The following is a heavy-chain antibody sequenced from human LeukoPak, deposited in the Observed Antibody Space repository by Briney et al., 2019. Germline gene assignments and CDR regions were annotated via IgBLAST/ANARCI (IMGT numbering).Heavy chain of an antibody. CDR2: ISSSSSTI. Sequence: LSLTCTVSGGSFSSGDYSWNWIRQAPGKGLEWVSYISSSSSTIYYADSMKGRFTIFRDNAKNSLYLQMNSLRAEDTAVYYCARDESSGYYSSYYYYYMDVWGKGTTVTVSS. V-gene: IGHV3-11*04. D-gene: IGHD3-3*01. CDR3: ARDESSGYYSSYYYYYMDV. J-gene: IGHJ6*03. CDR1: GGSFSSGDYS.